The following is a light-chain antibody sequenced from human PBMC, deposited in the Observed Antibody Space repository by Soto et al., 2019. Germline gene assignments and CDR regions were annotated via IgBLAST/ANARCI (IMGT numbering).Light chain of an antibody. Sequence: QSVLTQPPSASGTPGQRVTISCSGSSSNIGSNNVYCYHQLQGTAPKLLIYRNNQQPSGGPDRCSASYSGTSTSLPISGLRSDDEDDYYCAAWDDSLRGVVFGGGTKVTVL. J-gene: IGLJ2*01. CDR3: AAWDDSLRGVV. CDR1: SSNIGSNN. CDR2: RNN. V-gene: IGLV1-47*01.